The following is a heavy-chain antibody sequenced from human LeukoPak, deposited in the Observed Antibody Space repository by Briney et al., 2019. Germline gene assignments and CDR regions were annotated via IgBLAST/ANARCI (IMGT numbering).Heavy chain of an antibody. V-gene: IGHV3-23*01. Sequence: GGSLRLSCAASGFTFSSFPMSWVRQAPGKGLQWVSGITGRGGNTYYADSVEGRFTISRDNSKNTLSPQMDSLRAEDTAIYYCARDRAAFDSWGQGTLVTVSS. D-gene: IGHD6-25*01. CDR2: ITGRGGNT. CDR1: GFTFSSFP. CDR3: ARDRAAFDS. J-gene: IGHJ4*02.